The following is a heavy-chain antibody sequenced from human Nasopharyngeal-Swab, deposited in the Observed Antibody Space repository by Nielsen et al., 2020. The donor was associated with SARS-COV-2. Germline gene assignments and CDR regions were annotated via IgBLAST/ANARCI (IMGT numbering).Heavy chain of an antibody. D-gene: IGHD1-26*01. CDR3: ARGRVGAKDY. J-gene: IGHJ4*02. CDR2: INHSGST. V-gene: IGHV4-34*01. CDR1: GGSFSGYF. Sequence: SETLSLTCAVYGGSFSGYFWSWIRQPPGKGLEWIGEINHSGSTNYNPSLKSRVTISVDTSKNQFSLKLSSVTAADTAVYYCARGRVGAKDYWGQGTLDTVSS.